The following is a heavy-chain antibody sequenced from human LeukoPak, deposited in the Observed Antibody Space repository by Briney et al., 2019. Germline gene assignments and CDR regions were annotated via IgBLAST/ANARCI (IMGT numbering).Heavy chain of an antibody. V-gene: IGHV2-5*02. CDR3: AHRWYLYGSWNFGSFDY. D-gene: IGHD6-19*01. Sequence: SGPTLVNPTQTLTLTCTFSGFSLSSSGVGVGWVRQPPGEALEWLALIYWDDDKRYSPSLRSRLTITKDTSKNQVVLTMTNVDPVDTATYYCAHRWYLYGSWNFGSFDYWGQGTLVTVSS. CDR2: IYWDDDK. J-gene: IGHJ4*02. CDR1: GFSLSSSGVG.